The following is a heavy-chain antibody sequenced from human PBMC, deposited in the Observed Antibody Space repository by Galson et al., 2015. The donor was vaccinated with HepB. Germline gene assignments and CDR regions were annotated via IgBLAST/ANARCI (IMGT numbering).Heavy chain of an antibody. D-gene: IGHD3-22*01. Sequence: SVKVSCKASGYTFTNYGINWVRQAPGQGLEWMGWISAYNGNTNYAQKLQGRVTMTTNTPTSTASMELRSLRSDDTAVYYCARSTYHYDSSGYWVGDSWGQGTLVTVSS. CDR2: ISAYNGNT. CDR3: ARSTYHYDSSGYWVGDS. CDR1: GYTFTNYG. J-gene: IGHJ4*02. V-gene: IGHV1-18*01.